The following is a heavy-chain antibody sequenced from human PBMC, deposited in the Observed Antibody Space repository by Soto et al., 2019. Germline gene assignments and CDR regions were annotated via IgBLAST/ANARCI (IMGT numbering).Heavy chain of an antibody. Sequence: GGSRTLACAVAGSSFRAYWVHCVRQVPGKGLNWVSRISDDGSNATYADSFKGRFIISRDNAKNTLYLEMNTLRADDSGLYYCARGPRVSSTGTGAHWGRGTLVTVSS. V-gene: IGHV3-74*03. J-gene: IGHJ4*02. CDR1: GSSFRAYW. D-gene: IGHD1-1*01. CDR3: ARGPRVSSTGTGAH. CDR2: ISDDGSNA.